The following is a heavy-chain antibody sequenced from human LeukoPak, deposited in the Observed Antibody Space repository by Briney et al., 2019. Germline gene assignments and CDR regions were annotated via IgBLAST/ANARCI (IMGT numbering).Heavy chain of an antibody. Sequence: GGSLRLSCAASGFTFSGYYMSWIRQAPGKGLEWVSYISSSSSYIYYADSVKGRFTISRDNAKNSLYLQMNSLRAEDTAVYYCARGYDYVWGSYRLYYFDYWGQGTLVTVSS. CDR3: ARGYDYVWGSYRLYYFDY. CDR2: ISSSSSYI. D-gene: IGHD3-16*02. J-gene: IGHJ4*02. V-gene: IGHV3-11*06. CDR1: GFTFSGYY.